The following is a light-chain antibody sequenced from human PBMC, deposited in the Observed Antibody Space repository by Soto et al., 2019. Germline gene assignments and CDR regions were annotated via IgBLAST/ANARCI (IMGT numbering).Light chain of an antibody. V-gene: IGKV4-1*01. CDR3: QQYHSTPST. CDR2: WES. Sequence: DIVMTQSPDSLTVSLGERATINCKSSQSVYNSNDKNYLAWYQQKPGQPPKLLLYWESTRESGVPDRFSGSGSGKEFTLTISSLQAADVAVYYCQQYHSTPSTFGQGTKLEIK. J-gene: IGKJ2*01. CDR1: QSVYNSNDKNY.